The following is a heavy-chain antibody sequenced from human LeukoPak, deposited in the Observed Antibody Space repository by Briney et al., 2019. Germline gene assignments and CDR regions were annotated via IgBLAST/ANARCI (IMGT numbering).Heavy chain of an antibody. CDR3: ARVDGSGEYFDY. Sequence: GGSLSLSCAASGLTFRSYWMHWVRPAPGKGVVWVSRIHRDGSSTTYADSVKGRLTVSIDSDQNTLYVPINSQSAEGPDVFYCARVDGSGEYFDYWGQETLVTVSS. J-gene: IGHJ4*02. CDR1: GLTFRSYW. D-gene: IGHD3-10*01. CDR2: IHRDGSST. V-gene: IGHV3-74*03.